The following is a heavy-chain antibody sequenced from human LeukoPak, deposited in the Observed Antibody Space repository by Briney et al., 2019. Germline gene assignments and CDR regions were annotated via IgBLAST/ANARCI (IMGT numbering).Heavy chain of an antibody. CDR1: GFTFSSYS. D-gene: IGHD6-19*01. CDR3: ARAVAGPNAENDY. V-gene: IGHV3-21*01. J-gene: IGHJ4*02. CDR2: ISSSSSYI. Sequence: GGSLRLSCAASGFTFSSYSMNWVRQAPGKGLEWVSSISSSSSYIYYADSVKGRFTISRDNAENSLYLQMNSLRAEDTAVYYCARAVAGPNAENDYWGQGTLVTVSS.